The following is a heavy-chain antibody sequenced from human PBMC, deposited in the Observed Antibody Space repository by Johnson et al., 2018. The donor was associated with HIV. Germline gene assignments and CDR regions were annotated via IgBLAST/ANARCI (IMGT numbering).Heavy chain of an antibody. V-gene: IGHV3-23*04. CDR3: ARDGYCSGGSCYSGDRLDAFDI. CDR1: GFTFSNYA. Sequence: VQLVESGGGLVQPGGSLRLSCASSGFTFSNYAMSWVRQAPGKGLQWVSKISGNGGSTYYADSVKGRFTISRDNSKNTLYLQMNSLRAEDTAVYYCARDGYCSGGSCYSGDRLDAFDIWGQGTMVTVSS. CDR2: ISGNGGST. J-gene: IGHJ3*02. D-gene: IGHD2-15*01.